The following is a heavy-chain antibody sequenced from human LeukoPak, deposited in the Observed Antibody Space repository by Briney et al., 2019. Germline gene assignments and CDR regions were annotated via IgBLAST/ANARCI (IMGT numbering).Heavy chain of an antibody. J-gene: IGHJ3*01. CDR2: ISWNSGSI. CDR3: AKDRGWRGDDAFDF. D-gene: IGHD6-19*01. CDR1: GYTFDDYA. V-gene: IGHV3-9*03. Sequence: GRSLRLFCAASGYTFDDYAMHWVRQAPGKGLEGVSGISWNSGSIGYADSVKGRFTISRDNAKNSLYLQMNSLRAEDMALYYCAKDRGWRGDDAFDFWGPGTMVTVSS.